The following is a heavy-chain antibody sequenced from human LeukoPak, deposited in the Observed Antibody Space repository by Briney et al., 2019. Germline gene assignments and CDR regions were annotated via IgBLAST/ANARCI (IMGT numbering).Heavy chain of an antibody. CDR1: GFTFRSYS. V-gene: IGHV3-23*01. J-gene: IGHJ2*01. Sequence: GGSLRLSCAASGFTFRSYSMTWVRQAPGKGLEWVSVISGSGGNPYYADSVKGRFIISRDNSKNTVFLHMNSLRAEDTAVYHCARDSSYYYDSSGYHPAWYFDLWGRGTLVTVSS. CDR3: ARDSSYYYDSSGYHPAWYFDL. D-gene: IGHD3-22*01. CDR2: ISGSGGNP.